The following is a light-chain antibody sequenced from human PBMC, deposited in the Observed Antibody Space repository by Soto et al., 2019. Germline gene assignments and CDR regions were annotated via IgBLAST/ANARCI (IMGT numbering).Light chain of an antibody. V-gene: IGLV6-57*03. CDR2: EDN. Sequence: NFMLTQPHSGSESPGKTVTISCTRSSGSIASNYVQWYQQRPGSAPTTVIYEDNQRPSGVPDRFSGSIDSSSNSASLTISGLKTEDEADYYCQSYDSSWVFGGGTKLTVL. CDR1: SGSIASNY. CDR3: QSYDSSWV. J-gene: IGLJ3*02.